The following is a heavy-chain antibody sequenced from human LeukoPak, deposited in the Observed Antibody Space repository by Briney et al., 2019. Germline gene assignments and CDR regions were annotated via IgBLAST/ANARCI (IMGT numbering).Heavy chain of an antibody. CDR3: ARGYSRVLIDD. J-gene: IGHJ4*02. CDR2: IQQSVYT. V-gene: IGHV4-34*01. CDR1: GVSFSDYY. Sequence: PSETLSLTCAVYGVSFSDYYWSWIRQPPGKGLEWIGEIQQSVYTNYNPSLKSQVTITVDTSKNQLSLKLSSVTAADTAVYYCARGYSRVLIDDWGQGTLVTVSS. D-gene: IGHD1-26*01.